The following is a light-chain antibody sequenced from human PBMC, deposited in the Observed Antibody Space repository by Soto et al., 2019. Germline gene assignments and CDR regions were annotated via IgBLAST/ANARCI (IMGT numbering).Light chain of an antibody. CDR3: QQYGSSPRFT. CDR2: GAS. CDR1: QSVSSSY. V-gene: IGKV3-20*01. J-gene: IGKJ3*01. Sequence: EIVLTQSPGTLSLSPGERATLSCRASQSVSSSYLAWYQQKPGQAPRLLIYGASSRATGIPDRFSGSGSGTHFTLTISRLEPEAFAVYYCQQYGSSPRFTFGPGTKVDIK.